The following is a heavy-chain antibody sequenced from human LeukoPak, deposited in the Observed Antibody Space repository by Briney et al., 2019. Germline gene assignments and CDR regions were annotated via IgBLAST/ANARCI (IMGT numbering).Heavy chain of an antibody. CDR1: GFTFNFYS. V-gene: IGHV3-48*04. D-gene: IGHD3-10*02. CDR3: AELGITMIGGV. J-gene: IGHJ6*04. Sequence: GGSLRLSCTASGFTFNFYSMNWVRQAPGKGLEWVSYISSSGSTIYYADSVKGRFTISRDNAKNSLYLQMNSLRAEDTAVYYCAELGITMIGGVWGKGTTVTISS. CDR2: ISSSGSTI.